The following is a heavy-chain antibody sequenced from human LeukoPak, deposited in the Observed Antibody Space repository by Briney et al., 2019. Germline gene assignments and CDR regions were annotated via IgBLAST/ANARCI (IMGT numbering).Heavy chain of an antibody. D-gene: IGHD6-13*01. V-gene: IGHV1-69*06. CDR2: IIPIFGTA. J-gene: IGHJ6*03. CDR1: GGTFSSYA. Sequence: ASVKVSCKASGGTFSSYAISWVRQAPGQGLEWMGGIIPIFGTANYAQKFQGRVTITADKSTSTAYMELSSLRSEDTAVYYCARGEKSRSLYPGRSYYYLHMDVWGKGTTVTVSS. CDR3: ARGEKSRSLYPGRSYYYLHMDV.